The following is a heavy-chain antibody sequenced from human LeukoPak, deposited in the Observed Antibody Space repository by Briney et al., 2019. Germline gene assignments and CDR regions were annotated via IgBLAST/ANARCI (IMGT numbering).Heavy chain of an antibody. D-gene: IGHD6-19*01. J-gene: IGHJ4*02. CDR2: IKTDGSDT. CDR3: AKDQSAVAGHPFDY. CDR1: GFTFSSFW. Sequence: GGSLRLSCAASGFTFSSFWMHWVRHAPGQGPVWVSGIKTDGSDTRYADSVKGRFTISRDNAKNTLYLQMNSLRAEDTAVYYCAKDQSAVAGHPFDYWGQGTLVTVSS. V-gene: IGHV3-74*01.